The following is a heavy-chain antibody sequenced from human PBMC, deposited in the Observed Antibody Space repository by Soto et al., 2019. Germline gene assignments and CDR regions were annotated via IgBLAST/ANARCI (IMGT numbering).Heavy chain of an antibody. D-gene: IGHD6-6*01. V-gene: IGHV4-34*01. J-gene: IGHJ5*02. CDR2: INHSGST. Sequence: SETLSLTCAVYGGSFSGYYWSWIRQPPGKGLEWIVEINHSGSTNYNPSLKSRVTISVDTSKNQFSLKLSSVTAADTAVYYCERGESSSVSQWFDXWGQGTLVTVSS. CDR1: GGSFSGYY. CDR3: ERGESSSVSQWFDX.